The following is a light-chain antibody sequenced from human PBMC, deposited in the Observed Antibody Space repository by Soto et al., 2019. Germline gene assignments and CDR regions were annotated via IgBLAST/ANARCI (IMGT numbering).Light chain of an antibody. CDR2: DAS. Sequence: EIAMRQSPATLSVTPREIATLSCTDSQSVSSKLAWYQQKPGQAPRLLIYDASTRATGIPARFSGSGSGTEFTLTISSLQSEDFAVYCCQQLNYWPRTFAHGSKVDI. CDR3: QQLNYWPRT. J-gene: IGKJ1*01. CDR1: QSVSSK. V-gene: IGKV3-15*01.